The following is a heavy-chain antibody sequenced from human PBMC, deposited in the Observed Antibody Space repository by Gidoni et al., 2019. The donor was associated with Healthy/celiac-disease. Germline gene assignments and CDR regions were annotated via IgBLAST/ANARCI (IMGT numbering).Heavy chain of an antibody. Sequence: QVQLQESGPGLVKPSETLSLTCTVSGGSISSYYWSWIRQPPGKGLEWIGYIYYSGSTNYNPSLKSRVTISVDTSKNQFSLKLSSVTAADTAVYYCARHVGLLRRDGFFDYWGQGTLVTVSS. CDR1: GGSISSYY. V-gene: IGHV4-59*08. CDR2: IYYSGST. J-gene: IGHJ4*02. CDR3: ARHVGLLRRDGFFDY. D-gene: IGHD3-16*01.